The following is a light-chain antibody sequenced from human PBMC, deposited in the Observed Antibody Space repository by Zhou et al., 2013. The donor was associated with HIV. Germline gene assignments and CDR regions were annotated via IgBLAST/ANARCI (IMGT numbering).Light chain of an antibody. V-gene: IGKV1-33*01. CDR2: DAS. J-gene: IGKJ4*01. CDR3: QQYGDVPLT. Sequence: DIQMTQSPSSLSASVGDRVTITCQASQDISNSLNWYQQKPGKAPKLLIYDASNLETGVPSRFSGSGSGTDFTVTISSLQPEDIGTYYCQQYGDVPLTFGGGTKVDIK. CDR1: QDISNS.